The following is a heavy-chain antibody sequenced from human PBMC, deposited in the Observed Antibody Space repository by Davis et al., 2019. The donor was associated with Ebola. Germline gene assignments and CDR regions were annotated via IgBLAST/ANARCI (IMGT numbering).Heavy chain of an antibody. CDR1: GGSISSSNW. CDR2: IYHSGST. V-gene: IGHV4-4*02. D-gene: IGHD3-22*01. J-gene: IGHJ5*02. Sequence: SETLSLTCAVSGGSISSSNWWSWVRQPPGKGLEWIGEIYHSGSTNYNPSLKIRATISVDTSKNQSSLKLSSVTAADTAVYYCARQTYYYDSSGYPRDWFDPWGQGTLVTVSS. CDR3: ARQTYYYDSSGYPRDWFDP.